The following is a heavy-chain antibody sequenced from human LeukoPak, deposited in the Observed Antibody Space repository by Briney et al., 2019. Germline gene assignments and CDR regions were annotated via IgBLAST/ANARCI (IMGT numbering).Heavy chain of an antibody. J-gene: IGHJ6*03. V-gene: IGHV4-34*01. CDR2: INHSGST. D-gene: IGHD4-11*01. CDR1: GGSFSGYY. CDR3: ARENSNYLGPANYYYYYMDV. Sequence: SETLSLTCAVYGGSFSGYYWSWIRQPPGKGLEWIGEINHSGSTNYNPSLKSRVTISVDTSKNQFYLKVSPVTAADTAVYYCARENSNYLGPANYYYYYMDVWGKGTTVTVSS.